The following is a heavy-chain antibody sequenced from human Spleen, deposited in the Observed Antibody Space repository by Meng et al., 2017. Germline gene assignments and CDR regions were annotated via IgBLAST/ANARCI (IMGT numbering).Heavy chain of an antibody. J-gene: IGHJ4*02. V-gene: IGHV4-34*01. Sequence: SETLSLTCAVYGGSFSGYYWSWIRQPPGKGLEWIGEINHSGSTNYNPSLKSRVTISVDTSKNQFSLKLSSVTAADTAVYYCARILMGVGNWGQGTLVTVSS. CDR2: INHSGST. CDR1: GGSFSGYY. CDR3: ARILMGVGN. D-gene: IGHD2-8*01.